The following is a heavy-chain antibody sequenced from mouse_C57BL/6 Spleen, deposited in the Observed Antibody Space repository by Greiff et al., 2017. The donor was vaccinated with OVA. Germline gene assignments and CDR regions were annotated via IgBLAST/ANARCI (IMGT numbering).Heavy chain of an antibody. CDR1: GYTFTSYG. Sequence: VQLQESGAELARPGASVKLSCKASGYTFTSYGISWVKQRTGQGLEWIGEIYPRSGNTYYNEKFKGKATLTADKSSSTAYMELRSLTSEDSAVYFFARTYGNYREYYAMDYWGQGTSVTVSS. CDR3: ARTYGNYREYYAMDY. D-gene: IGHD2-1*01. V-gene: IGHV1-81*01. CDR2: IYPRSGNT. J-gene: IGHJ4*01.